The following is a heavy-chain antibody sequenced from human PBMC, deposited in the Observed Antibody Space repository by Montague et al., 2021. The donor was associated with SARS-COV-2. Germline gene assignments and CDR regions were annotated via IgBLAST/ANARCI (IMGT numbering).Heavy chain of an antibody. CDR1: GASIGDYS. CDR2: VTNNCRV. CDR3: ARGRVDTSMILVVFTGAAHYFDS. D-gene: IGHD3-22*01. V-gene: IGHV4-34*01. Sequence: SETLSLTCAVSGASIGDYSYSWICQPPPPGMDLLGIVTNNCRVTSHHYPSSRITISVDPYTTQFSLSLSSVTAAATAVSYCARGRVDTSMILVVFTGAAHYFDSWGQGTLVSVSS. J-gene: IGHJ4*02.